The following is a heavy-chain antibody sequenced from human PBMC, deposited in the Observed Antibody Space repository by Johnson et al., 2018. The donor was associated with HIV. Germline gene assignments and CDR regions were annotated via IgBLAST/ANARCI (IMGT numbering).Heavy chain of an antibody. CDR1: GFKFHEYA. J-gene: IGHJ3*02. V-gene: IGHV3-43D*03. D-gene: IGHD5-24*01. CDR2: ISWYGGTT. Sequence: VQLVESGGVVVQPGGSLRLSCAASGFKFHEYAMHWVRQAPGKGLEWVSLISWYGGTTNYADSVKGQFTISRDNNKNSLYLQMNSLRVEDTALYYCTKDIGGDGKLDAFDIWGQGTMVTVSS. CDR3: TKDIGGDGKLDAFDI.